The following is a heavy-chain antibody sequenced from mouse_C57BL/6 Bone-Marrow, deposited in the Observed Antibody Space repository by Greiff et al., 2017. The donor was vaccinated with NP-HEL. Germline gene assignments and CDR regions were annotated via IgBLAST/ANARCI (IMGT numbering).Heavy chain of an antibody. V-gene: IGHV1-69*01. D-gene: IGHD1-1*01. CDR3: AKDYHVEFAN. CDR2: IDPSDSYT. Sequence: VQLHQPGAELVLPGASVKLSCKASGYTFTSYWMHWVKQRPGQGLEWIGEIDPSDSYTNYNQKFKGKSTLTVDKSSSTAYMQLSSQTSDDSSVYYCAKDYHVEFANWCQGTLVTVSA. CDR1: GYTFTSYW. J-gene: IGHJ3*01.